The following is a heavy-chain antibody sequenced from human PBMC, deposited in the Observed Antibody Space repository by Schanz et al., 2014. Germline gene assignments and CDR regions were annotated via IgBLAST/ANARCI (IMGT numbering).Heavy chain of an antibody. CDR1: RFAFSNCG. Sequence: QAQLVESGGGVVQPGGSLSLSCAASRFAFSNCGMHWVRQAPGKGLEWVAFIRYDASNEYYADSVKGRFTISRDNSKNTLYLQMNSLRPDDTAVYYCAKALKPYIASRNGLDVWGHGTTVTVSS. V-gene: IGHV3-30*02. CDR3: AKALKPYIASRNGLDV. J-gene: IGHJ6*02. CDR2: IRYDASNE. D-gene: IGHD3-16*01.